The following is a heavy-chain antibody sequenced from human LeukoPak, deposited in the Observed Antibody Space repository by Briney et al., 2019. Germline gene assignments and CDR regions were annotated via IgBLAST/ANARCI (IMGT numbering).Heavy chain of an antibody. V-gene: IGHV1-46*01. CDR3: ARGLGSGSYYGY. CDR1: GYTFASYY. D-gene: IGHD1-26*01. Sequence: ASVKVSCKTSGYTFASYYRHWVRQAPGQGLEWLGIINPSGGSPSYAQKLQGRVTMTRDTSTSTVYMEVSSLRSEDTAVYYCARGLGSGSYYGYWGQGTLVTVSS. CDR2: INPSGGSP. J-gene: IGHJ4*02.